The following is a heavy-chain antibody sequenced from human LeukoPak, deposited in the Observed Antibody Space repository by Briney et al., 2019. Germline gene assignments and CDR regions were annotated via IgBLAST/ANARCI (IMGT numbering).Heavy chain of an antibody. Sequence: LSLSRAASGLTFISYSMDWVGPPAARGVEWVSYISSSSSTIYYADAVKGRFTISRDNAKNSLYLQMNSLRAEDTAVYYCARGPPDAFDIWGQGTMVTVSS. CDR2: ISSSSSTI. CDR3: ARGPPDAFDI. V-gene: IGHV3-48*04. CDR1: GLTFISYS. J-gene: IGHJ3*02.